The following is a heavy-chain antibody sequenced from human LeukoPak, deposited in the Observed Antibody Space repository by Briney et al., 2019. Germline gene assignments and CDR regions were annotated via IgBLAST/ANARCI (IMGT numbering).Heavy chain of an antibody. Sequence: SETLSLTCAVYGGSFSGYYWSWIRQPPGKGLEWIGEINHSGSTNYNPSLKSRVTISVDTSKNQFSLKLSFVTAADTAVYYCARLCRKSVTKPSRGAFDIWGQGTMVTVSS. CDR1: GGSFSGYY. V-gene: IGHV4-34*01. CDR3: ARLCRKSVTKPSRGAFDI. D-gene: IGHD3-3*01. CDR2: INHSGST. J-gene: IGHJ3*02.